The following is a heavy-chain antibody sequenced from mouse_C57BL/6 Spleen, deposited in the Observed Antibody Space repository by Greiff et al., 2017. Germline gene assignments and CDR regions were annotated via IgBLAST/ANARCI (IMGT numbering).Heavy chain of an antibody. CDR3: ARGDDGYYGGAMDY. CDR2: ISSGSSTI. J-gene: IGHJ4*01. D-gene: IGHD2-3*01. Sequence: EVQVVESGGGLVKPGGSLKLSCAASGFTFSDYGMHWVRQAPEKGLEWVAYISSGSSTIYYADTVKVRFTISRDNAKNTLFLQMTSLRSEDTAMYYCARGDDGYYGGAMDYWGQGTSVTVSS. V-gene: IGHV5-17*01. CDR1: GFTFSDYG.